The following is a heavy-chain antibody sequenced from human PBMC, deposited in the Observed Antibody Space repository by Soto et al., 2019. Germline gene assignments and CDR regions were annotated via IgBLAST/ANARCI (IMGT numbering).Heavy chain of an antibody. V-gene: IGHV3-30*04. D-gene: IGHD3-16*01. CDR1: GFTFSFYA. J-gene: IGHJ4*02. CDR3: ARQAKIGDRSQFYFDS. CDR2: VSYNGRNK. Sequence: GGSLRLSCAASGFTFSFYAMHWVRQAPGKGLEWVAVVSYNGRNKHYVDSVKGRFTISRDNSQDTLYLQMDSLRPDDTAVYYCARQAKIGDRSQFYFDSWGQGTLVTVSS.